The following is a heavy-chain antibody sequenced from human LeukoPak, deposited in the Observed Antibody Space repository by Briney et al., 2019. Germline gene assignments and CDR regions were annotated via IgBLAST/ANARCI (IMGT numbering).Heavy chain of an antibody. Sequence: QTGGSLRLSCAASGFTFSSYSMNWVRQAPGKGLEWVSYISSSSSTIYYADSVKGRFTISRDNAKNSLYLQMNSLRAEDTAVYYCALVCGGDCYSFDYWGQGTLVTVSS. CDR3: ALVCGGDCYSFDY. V-gene: IGHV3-48*01. CDR1: GFTFSSYS. D-gene: IGHD2-21*01. J-gene: IGHJ4*02. CDR2: ISSSSSTI.